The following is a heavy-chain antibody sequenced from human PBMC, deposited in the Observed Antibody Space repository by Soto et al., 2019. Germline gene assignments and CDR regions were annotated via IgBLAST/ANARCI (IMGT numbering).Heavy chain of an antibody. CDR3: ARDDIPGIAVAIYGMDV. CDR1: GFTFSSSG. J-gene: IGHJ6*02. Sequence: GVSLRRSCAASGFTFSSSGTHWVRQAPGKGLDWVAVIWYDESNIYYADAVKGRFTISRDNSKNTLFLQMNSLRAEDTAVYYCARDDIPGIAVAIYGMDVWGQGTTVTVSS. CDR2: IWYDESNI. V-gene: IGHV3-33*08. D-gene: IGHD6-19*01.